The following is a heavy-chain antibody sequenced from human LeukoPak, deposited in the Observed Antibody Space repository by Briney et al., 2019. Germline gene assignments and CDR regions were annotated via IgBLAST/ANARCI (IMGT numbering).Heavy chain of an antibody. CDR3: ARVKGYGSGNSQLDP. D-gene: IGHD3-10*01. CDR1: GFTFSSYG. V-gene: IGHV3-33*01. Sequence: PGRSLRLSCAASGFTFSSYGMHWVRQAPGKGLEWVAVIWYDGSNKYYADSVKGRFTISRDNSKNTLYLQMNSLRAEATAVYYCARVKGYGSGNSQLDPWGQGTLVTVSS. J-gene: IGHJ5*02. CDR2: IWYDGSNK.